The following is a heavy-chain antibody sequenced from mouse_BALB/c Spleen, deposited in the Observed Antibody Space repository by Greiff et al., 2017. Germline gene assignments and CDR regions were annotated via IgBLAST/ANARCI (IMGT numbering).Heavy chain of an antibody. CDR3: ALYYDYAWFAY. CDR1: GYSFTSYW. J-gene: IGHJ3*01. D-gene: IGHD2-4*01. CDR2: IHPSDSDT. Sequence: QVQLKQPGAELVRPGASVKLSCKASGYSFTSYWMNWVKQRPGQGLEWIGMIHPSDSDTRLNQKFKDKATLTVDKSSSTAYMQLSSPTSEDSAVYYCALYYDYAWFAYWGQGTLVTVSA. V-gene: IGHV1-74*01.